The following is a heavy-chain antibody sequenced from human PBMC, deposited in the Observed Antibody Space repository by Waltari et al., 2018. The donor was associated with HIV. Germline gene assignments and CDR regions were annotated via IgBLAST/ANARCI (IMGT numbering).Heavy chain of an antibody. CDR2: IWDDGSNY. CDR1: GFTFSSYG. Sequence: QVQLVESGGGVVQPGRSLSLSCAASGFTFSSYGMQWVRQAPGKGLEWVAFIWDDGSNYSYADSVKGRFTISRENSKNTLYLQMNSLRAEDSAVYYCARDLTYSYEQIDYWGQGTQVTVS. J-gene: IGHJ4*02. D-gene: IGHD3-3*01. V-gene: IGHV3-33*01. CDR3: ARDLTYSYEQIDY.